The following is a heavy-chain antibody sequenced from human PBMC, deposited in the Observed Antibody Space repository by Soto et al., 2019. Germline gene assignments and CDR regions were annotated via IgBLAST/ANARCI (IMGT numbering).Heavy chain of an antibody. CDR1: GFTFSSYA. CDR3: ALAAAGVIGAVPTAIRGAFDY. D-gene: IGHD2-2*02. J-gene: IGHJ4*02. CDR2: ISGSGGST. Sequence: PGGSLRLSCAASGFTFSSYAMSWVRQAPGKGLEWVSAISGSGGSTYYADSVKGRFTISRDDSKNTLYLQMNSLRAEDTAVYYCALAAAGVIGAVPTAIRGAFDYWGQETLVTISS. V-gene: IGHV3-23*01.